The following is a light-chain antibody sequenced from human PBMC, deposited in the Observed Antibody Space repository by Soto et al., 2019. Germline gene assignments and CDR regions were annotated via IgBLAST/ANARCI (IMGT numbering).Light chain of an antibody. CDR3: QHRSN. Sequence: PGARATLSCRASQSVSSFLAWYQQKPGQAPRLLIYDASNRATGIPARFSGSGSETDFTLTISSLEPEDFAVYYCQHRSNFGPGTKVDIK. CDR1: QSVSSF. J-gene: IGKJ3*01. V-gene: IGKV3-11*01. CDR2: DAS.